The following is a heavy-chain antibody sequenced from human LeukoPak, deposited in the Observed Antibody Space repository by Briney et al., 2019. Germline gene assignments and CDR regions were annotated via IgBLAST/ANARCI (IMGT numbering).Heavy chain of an antibody. D-gene: IGHD3-22*01. J-gene: IGHJ4*02. CDR3: YSMIVVEIRVINDY. Sequence: GGSLRLSCAASGFTFSSYSMNWVRQAPGKGLEWVSYISSSSSTIYYADSVKGRFTISRDNSKNTLYLQMNSLRAEDTAVYYCYSMIVVEIRVINDYWGQGTLVTVSS. CDR2: ISSSSSTI. CDR1: GFTFSSYS. V-gene: IGHV3-48*01.